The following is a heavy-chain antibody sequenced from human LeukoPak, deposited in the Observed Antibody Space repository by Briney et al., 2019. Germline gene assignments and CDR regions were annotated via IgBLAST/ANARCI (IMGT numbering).Heavy chain of an antibody. CDR2: ISSSSSYI. Sequence: GGSLRLSCAAPGFTFSSYSMNWVRQAPGKGLEWVSSISSSSSYIYYADSVKGRFTISRDNSKNTLYLQMNSLSAEDTAVYYCAQKHDALNYWGQGTLVTVSS. D-gene: IGHD2-8*01. J-gene: IGHJ4*02. V-gene: IGHV3-21*04. CDR3: AQKHDALNY. CDR1: GFTFSSYS.